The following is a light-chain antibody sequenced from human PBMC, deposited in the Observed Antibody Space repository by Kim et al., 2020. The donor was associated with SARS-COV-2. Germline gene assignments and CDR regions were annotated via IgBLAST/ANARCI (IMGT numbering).Light chain of an antibody. J-gene: IGLJ2*01. Sequence: GPTVTISVSESSSTVGNNYVSWYQHLPGTAPKLLIYSNRQRPSGVPDRFSGSKSGTSASLAISGLRSDDEAEYYCAAWVDSLSGVVFGGGTQLTVL. CDR3: AAWVDSLSGVV. CDR2: SNR. V-gene: IGLV1-47*01. CDR1: SSTVGNNY.